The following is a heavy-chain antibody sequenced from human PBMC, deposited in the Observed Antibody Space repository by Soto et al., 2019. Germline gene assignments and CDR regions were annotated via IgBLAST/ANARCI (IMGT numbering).Heavy chain of an antibody. Sequence: SVKVSCKASGYTFTGYYMHWVRQAPVQGLEWMGWINPNSGGTNYAQKFQGWVTMTRDTSISTAYMELSRLRSDDTAVYYCARWRDICSGGSCYSGFDYWGQGTLVTVSS. J-gene: IGHJ4*02. CDR2: INPNSGGT. CDR1: GYTFTGYY. D-gene: IGHD2-15*01. CDR3: ARWRDICSGGSCYSGFDY. V-gene: IGHV1-2*04.